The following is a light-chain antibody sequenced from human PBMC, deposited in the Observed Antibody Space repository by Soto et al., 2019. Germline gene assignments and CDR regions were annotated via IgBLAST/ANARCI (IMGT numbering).Light chain of an antibody. CDR3: QQYKNWPPKT. Sequence: EIVMTQSPATLSVSPGERATRSCRASQSVSSNLAWSQQKPGQAPRLLIYGASTRATGIPARFSGSGSGTESTLTISSLQSEDFAVYYCQQYKNWPPKTFGQGTKVEVK. J-gene: IGKJ1*01. CDR2: GAS. V-gene: IGKV3-15*01. CDR1: QSVSSN.